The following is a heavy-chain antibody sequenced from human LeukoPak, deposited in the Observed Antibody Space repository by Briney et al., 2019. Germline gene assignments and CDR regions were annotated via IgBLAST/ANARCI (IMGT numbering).Heavy chain of an antibody. V-gene: IGHV3-23*01. Sequence: GGSLRLSCAASGFTFSSYAMSWVRQAPGKGLEWVSAISGSGGSTYYADSVKGRFTISRDNSKNTLYLQMNSLRAEDTAVYYCAKDPIYDSSGYYYPDAFDIWGQGTMVTLSS. CDR1: GFTFSSYA. J-gene: IGHJ3*02. CDR3: AKDPIYDSSGYYYPDAFDI. CDR2: ISGSGGST. D-gene: IGHD3-22*01.